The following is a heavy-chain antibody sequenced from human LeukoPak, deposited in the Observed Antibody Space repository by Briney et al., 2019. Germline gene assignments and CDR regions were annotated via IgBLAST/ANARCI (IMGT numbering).Heavy chain of an antibody. D-gene: IGHD1/OR15-1a*01. Sequence: GGSLRLSCAASGFTFSSYAMSWVRQAPGKGLEWVSSLSASAGTTYYADSVKGRFTISRDNSKNTLYLQMNSLRAEDTAVYYCARDNNVHWGQGTLVTVSS. CDR2: LSASAGTT. CDR1: GFTFSSYA. J-gene: IGHJ1*01. V-gene: IGHV3-23*01. CDR3: ARDNNVH.